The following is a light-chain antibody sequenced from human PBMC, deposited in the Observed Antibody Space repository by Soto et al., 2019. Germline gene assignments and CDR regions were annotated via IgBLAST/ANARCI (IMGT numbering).Light chain of an antibody. Sequence: QSMLTQPRSVSGSPGQSVTISCTGTSSDVGGYNYVSWYQQHPGKAPKVMIYDVSERPSGVPDRFSGSKSGNTASLTISGLQAEDEADYYCCSYAGSPRYVFGTGTKLTVL. CDR2: DVS. V-gene: IGLV2-11*01. J-gene: IGLJ1*01. CDR1: SSDVGGYNY. CDR3: CSYAGSPRYV.